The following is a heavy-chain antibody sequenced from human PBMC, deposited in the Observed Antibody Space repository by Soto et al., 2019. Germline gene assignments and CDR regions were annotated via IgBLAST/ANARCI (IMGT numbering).Heavy chain of an antibody. D-gene: IGHD3-9*01. CDR3: TTARTTYYDILTGYFSTYYYYGMDV. V-gene: IGHV3-15*07. Sequence: GGSLRLSCAASGFTFSNAWMNWVRQAPGKGLEWVGRIKSKTDGGTTDYAAPVKGRFTISRDDSKNTLYLQMNSLKTEDTAVYYCTTARTTYYDILTGYFSTYYYYGMDVWGQGTTVTVSS. J-gene: IGHJ6*02. CDR1: GFTFSNAW. CDR2: IKSKTDGGTT.